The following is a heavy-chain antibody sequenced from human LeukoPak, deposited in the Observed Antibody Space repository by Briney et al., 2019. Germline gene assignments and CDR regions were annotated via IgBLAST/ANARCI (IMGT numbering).Heavy chain of an antibody. CDR1: GYTFTGYY. Sequence: GASVKVSCKASGYTFTGYYMHWVRQAPGQGLEWMGWINPNSGGTNYAQKFQGRVTMTRDTSISTAYMELSRLRSDDTAVYYCARSQGILWFGELLYREWDVWGKGTTVTISS. J-gene: IGHJ6*04. CDR2: INPNSGGT. D-gene: IGHD3-10*01. CDR3: ARSQGILWFGELLYREWDV. V-gene: IGHV1-2*02.